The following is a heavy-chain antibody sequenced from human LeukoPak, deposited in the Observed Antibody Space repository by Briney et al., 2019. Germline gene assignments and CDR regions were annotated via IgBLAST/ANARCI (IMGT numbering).Heavy chain of an antibody. CDR1: GFNFNKYD. D-gene: IGHD5-18*01. CDR3: AKDRSTVGYTYGLDY. CDR2: ISRDGINK. J-gene: IGHJ4*02. V-gene: IGHV3-30*18. Sequence: PGGSLRLSCAASGFNFNKYDMHWVRQAPGKGLEWVAVISRDGINKYYEDSVKGRFTISRDNSKSTLFLQMNSLRAEDTAVYYCAKDRSTVGYTYGLDYWGQGTLVTVSS.